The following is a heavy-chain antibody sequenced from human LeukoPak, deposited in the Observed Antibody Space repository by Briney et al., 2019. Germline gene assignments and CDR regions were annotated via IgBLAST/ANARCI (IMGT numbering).Heavy chain of an antibody. CDR2: IYYSGST. D-gene: IGHD3-10*01. J-gene: IGHJ6*02. Sequence: SETLSLTCTVSGGSISSGDYYWSWIRQPPGKGLEWLGYIYYSGSTYYNPSLKSRVTISVDTSKNQFSLKLSSVTAADTAVYYCARSNYYGSGSYYNPYYYYGMDVWGQGTTVTVSS. CDR3: ARSNYYGSGSYYNPYYYYGMDV. V-gene: IGHV4-30-4*01. CDR1: GGSISSGDYY.